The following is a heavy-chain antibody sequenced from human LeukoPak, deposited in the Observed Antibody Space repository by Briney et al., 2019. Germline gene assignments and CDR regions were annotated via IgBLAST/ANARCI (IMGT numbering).Heavy chain of an antibody. CDR1: GFTFSSYE. D-gene: IGHD2-15*01. CDR3: VRGYSFGPYGMDV. J-gene: IGHJ6*02. CDR2: ISSSGSTI. V-gene: IGHV3-48*03. Sequence: GGSLRLSCAASGFTFSSYEMNWVRQAPGKGLEWVSYISSSGSTIYYADSVKGRFTISRDNSKNTLYLQMSSLRAEDTAVYFCVRGYSFGPYGMDVWGQGTTVTVSS.